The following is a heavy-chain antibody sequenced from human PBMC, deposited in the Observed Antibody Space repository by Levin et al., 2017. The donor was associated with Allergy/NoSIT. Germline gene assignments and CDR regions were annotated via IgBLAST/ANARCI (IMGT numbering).Heavy chain of an antibody. CDR1: GYTFTGYY. V-gene: IGHV1-2*02. J-gene: IGHJ6*03. Sequence: ASVKVSCKASGYTFTGYYMHWVRQAPGQGLEWMGWINPNSGGTNYAQKFQGRVTMTRDTSISTAYMELSRLRSDDTAVYYCARDPAGSGEYQLLYYYYYYMDVWGKGTTVTVSS. D-gene: IGHD2-2*01. CDR2: INPNSGGT. CDR3: ARDPAGSGEYQLLYYYYYYMDV.